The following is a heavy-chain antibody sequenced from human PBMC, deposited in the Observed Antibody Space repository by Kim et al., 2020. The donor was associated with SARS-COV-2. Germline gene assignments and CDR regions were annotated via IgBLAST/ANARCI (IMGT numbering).Heavy chain of an antibody. CDR1: GYTFTSYA. Sequence: ASVKVFCKASGYTFTSYAMNWVRQAPGQGLEWMGWINTNTGNPTYAQGFTGRFVFSLDTSVSTAYLQISSLKAEDTAVYYCARVRGDYDILTGYYSGGSWFDPWGQGTLVTVSS. J-gene: IGHJ5*02. D-gene: IGHD3-9*01. CDR2: INTNTGNP. V-gene: IGHV7-4-1*02. CDR3: ARVRGDYDILTGYYSGGSWFDP.